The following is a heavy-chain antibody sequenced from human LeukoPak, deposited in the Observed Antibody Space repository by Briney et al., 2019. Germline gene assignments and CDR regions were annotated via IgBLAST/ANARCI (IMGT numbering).Heavy chain of an antibody. V-gene: IGHV3-53*01. CDR3: AKVCCDSSGQEPPLAQDAFDI. CDR2: IYSGGST. D-gene: IGHD3-22*01. J-gene: IGHJ3*02. CDR1: GFTVSSNY. Sequence: GGSLRLSCAASGFTVSSNYMSWVRQAPGKGLEWVSVIYSGGSTYYADSVKRRFTISRDNSKNTLYLQMNSLRAEDTAVYYCAKVCCDSSGQEPPLAQDAFDIWGQGTMVTVSS.